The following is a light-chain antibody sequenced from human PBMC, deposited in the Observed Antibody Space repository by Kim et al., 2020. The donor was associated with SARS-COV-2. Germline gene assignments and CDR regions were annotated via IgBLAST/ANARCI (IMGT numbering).Light chain of an antibody. J-gene: IGLJ2*01. CDR1: SLSSYY. Sequence: VALGQKVRITCQGDSLSSYYATWYQQKPGQAPKVVIYGKDNRPSGVPDRFSGSSSGNTAYLTITGTQAGDEADYYCNSRDSNDYVVFGGGTQLTVL. V-gene: IGLV3-19*01. CDR2: GKD. CDR3: NSRDSNDYVV.